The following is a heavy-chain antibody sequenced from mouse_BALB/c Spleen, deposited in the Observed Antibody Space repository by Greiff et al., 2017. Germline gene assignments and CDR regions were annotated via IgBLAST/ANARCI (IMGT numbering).Heavy chain of an antibody. CDR3: ARGGGYRYFDY. CDR2: INSKGGST. D-gene: IGHD2-14*01. J-gene: IGHJ2*01. Sequence: EVQLVESGGGLVQPGGSLKLSCAASGFTFSSYGMSWVRQTPDKRLELVATINSKGGSTYYPDSVKGRFTISRDNAKNTLYLQMSSLKSEDTAMYYCARGGGYRYFDYWGQGTTLTVSS. V-gene: IGHV5-6-3*01. CDR1: GFTFSSYG.